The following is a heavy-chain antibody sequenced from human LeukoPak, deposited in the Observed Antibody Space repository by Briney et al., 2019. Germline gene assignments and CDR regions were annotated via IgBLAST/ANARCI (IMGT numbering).Heavy chain of an antibody. CDR1: VYTLTEIS. J-gene: IGHJ4*02. CDR2: FNPEDVET. CDR3: ATEIVGYGDVHYFDS. Sequence: GASVHVSCQVSVYTLTEISMHWVRPAPAQGRDWMGGFNPEDVETIYARSFQGRLTVTEDTSTDTAYMELSSLRAEDTAMYYCATEIVGYGDVHYFDSWGQGTLVTVSS. D-gene: IGHD4-17*01. V-gene: IGHV1-24*01.